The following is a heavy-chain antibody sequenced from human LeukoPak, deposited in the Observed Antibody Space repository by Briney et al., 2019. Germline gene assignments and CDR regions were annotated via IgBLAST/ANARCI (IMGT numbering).Heavy chain of an antibody. CDR3: AADPRAWYLDF. CDR1: GFSFSNYG. CDR2: TRYDESSK. J-gene: IGHJ4*02. V-gene: IGHV3-30*02. Sequence: GGSLRLSCIASGFSFSNYGMHWVRQAPGKGLEWVAFTRYDESSKYYADSVKGRFTISRDNSKNTLYLEMNTLRPEDTAVYYCAADPRAWYLDFWGQGTLVTVSS.